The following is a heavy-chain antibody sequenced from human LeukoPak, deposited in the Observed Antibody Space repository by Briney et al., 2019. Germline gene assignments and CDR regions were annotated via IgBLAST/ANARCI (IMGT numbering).Heavy chain of an antibody. Sequence: PGGSLRLSCAGSGFTFSRYGMHWVRQAPGKGLEWVADIRYDGSNKYYADSVKGRFTISRDNSKNTLYLQMNGLRAEDTAVYYCARPSGQYGSGTYYDYYFDSWGQGTLVTVSS. D-gene: IGHD3-10*01. CDR3: ARPSGQYGSGTYYDYYFDS. J-gene: IGHJ4*02. V-gene: IGHV3-33*01. CDR2: IRYDGSNK. CDR1: GFTFSRYG.